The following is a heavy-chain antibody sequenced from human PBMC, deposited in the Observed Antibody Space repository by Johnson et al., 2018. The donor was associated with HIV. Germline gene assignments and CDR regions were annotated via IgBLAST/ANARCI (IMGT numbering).Heavy chain of an antibody. CDR1: GFTFDDYA. J-gene: IGHJ3*02. Sequence: VQLVESGGGLVQPGGSLRLSCAASGFTFDDYAIHWVRQAPGKGLEWVSGISWNSGNIGYADSVKGRFTISRDNAKNSLYLQMNSLRAEDTAVYYCARDWGTRGWDDAFDIWGQGTMVTVSS. CDR3: ARDWGTRGWDDAFDI. CDR2: ISWNSGNI. D-gene: IGHD6-19*01. V-gene: IGHV3-9*01.